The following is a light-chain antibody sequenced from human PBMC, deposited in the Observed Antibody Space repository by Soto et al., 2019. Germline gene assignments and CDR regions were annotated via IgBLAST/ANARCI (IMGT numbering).Light chain of an antibody. CDR3: QQYKSWPPLT. Sequence: EIVMTQSPATVSVSPGETATLSCRASQSVSYNLAWYQQKPGQGARLLIYGAFTRATGIPARCSGSGSGTEYSLTNSSMQSEDYAVYDCQQYKSWPPLTFGGGTKVEIK. CDR1: QSVSYN. V-gene: IGKV3-15*01. J-gene: IGKJ4*01. CDR2: GAF.